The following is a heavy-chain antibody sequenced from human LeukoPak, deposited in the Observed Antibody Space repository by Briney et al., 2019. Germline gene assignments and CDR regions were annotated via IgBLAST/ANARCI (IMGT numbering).Heavy chain of an antibody. CDR3: AKSHSEAQRGYFDY. D-gene: IGHD1-14*01. Sequence: GALSLSCAASGFIFGTSAMSWVRQAPGKGLDWVSTISASCGSTYYADSVRGRLTVSRQNSKNTLYLQVNSLRAEDTAVYYCAKSHSEAQRGYFDYWGQGTLVTGSS. V-gene: IGHV3-23*01. J-gene: IGHJ4*02. CDR2: ISASCGST. CDR1: GFIFGTSA.